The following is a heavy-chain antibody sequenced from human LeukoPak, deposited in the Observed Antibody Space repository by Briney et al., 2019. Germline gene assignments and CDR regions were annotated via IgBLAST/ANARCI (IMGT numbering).Heavy chain of an antibody. CDR2: VHLDGRT. J-gene: IGHJ4*02. Sequence: SETLSLTCGVSGGSVTSTNWWTWVRPPPGKGLEWIGEVHLDGRTNYNPSLKSRLTMSVDLSENHISLKLTSVTAADTAVYYCAREGGFFRPLDYSGQGTLVTVSS. V-gene: IGHV4-4*02. CDR3: AREGGFFRPLDY. D-gene: IGHD3-3*01. CDR1: GGSVTSTNW.